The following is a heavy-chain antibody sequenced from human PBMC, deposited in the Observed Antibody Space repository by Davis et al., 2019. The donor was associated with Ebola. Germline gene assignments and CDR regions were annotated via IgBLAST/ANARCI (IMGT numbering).Heavy chain of an antibody. Sequence: GESLKISCAASGFTFTDYYMSWIRQAPGKGLEWVSFISSSSTHTNYADSVKGRFTISRDNAKKSLYLQMDSLRAEDTAVYYCARVTITGGAFDIWGQGTMVTVSS. D-gene: IGHD5-24*01. V-gene: IGHV3-11*06. J-gene: IGHJ3*02. CDR3: ARVTITGGAFDI. CDR1: GFTFTDYY. CDR2: ISSSSTHT.